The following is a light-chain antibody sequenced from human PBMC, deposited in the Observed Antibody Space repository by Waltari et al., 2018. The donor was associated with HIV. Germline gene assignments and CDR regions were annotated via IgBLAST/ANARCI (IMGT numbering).Light chain of an antibody. CDR2: WTS. J-gene: IGKJ2*01. CDR3: HQYYSPPYT. Sequence: DIVMNQSPDSLAVSLGERATINCKSTQSVFYSSNYRSYLAWFQQRPRQAPKLLISWTSTREFGVPDRFTGSGSGTDFTLTISSLQAEDVAVYYCHQYYSPPYTFGQGTKLEI. V-gene: IGKV4-1*01. CDR1: QSVFYSSNYRSY.